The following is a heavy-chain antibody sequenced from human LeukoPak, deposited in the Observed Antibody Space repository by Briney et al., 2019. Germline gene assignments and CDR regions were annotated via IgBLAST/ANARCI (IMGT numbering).Heavy chain of an antibody. CDR1: GFTFTDYY. CDR3: ARGQYSFDY. D-gene: IGHD2/OR15-2a*01. J-gene: IGHJ4*02. V-gene: IGHV3-11*06. Sequence: KPGGPLRLSCAASGFTFTDYYMSWIRQAPGKGLEWVSYVSYTSSSTTYADSVKGRFTISRDNAKNSLYLQMNSLRAEDTAVYYCARGQYSFDYWGQGTLVTVSS. CDR2: VSYTSSST.